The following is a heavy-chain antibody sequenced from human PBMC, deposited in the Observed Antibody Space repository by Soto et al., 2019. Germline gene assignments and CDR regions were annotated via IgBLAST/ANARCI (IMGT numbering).Heavy chain of an antibody. CDR1: GVSISSYY. Sequence: PSETLSLTCTVSGVSISSYYWSWIRQPPGKGLEWIGYIYYSGSTNYNPSLKSRVTISVDTSKNQLSPKLSSVTAADTAVYYCARTTPITSADMDVWGKGNTVTFSS. CDR2: IYYSGST. D-gene: IGHD1-26*01. V-gene: IGHV4-59*08. J-gene: IGHJ6*03. CDR3: ARTTPITSADMDV.